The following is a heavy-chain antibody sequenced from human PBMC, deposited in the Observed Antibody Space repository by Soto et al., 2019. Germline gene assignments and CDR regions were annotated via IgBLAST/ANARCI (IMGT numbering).Heavy chain of an antibody. J-gene: IGHJ5*02. D-gene: IGHD4-17*01. V-gene: IGHV1-69*02. CDR1: GGTVSSYT. CDR3: ARATVTGENWFDP. Sequence: QVQLVQSGAEVKKPGSSVKVSCKASGGTVSSYTISWVRQAPGQGLEWMGRIIPILAIANYAQKFQGRVTIPADKSTSTAYMELSRLRSEDTAVYYCARATVTGENWFDPWGQGTLVTVSS. CDR2: IIPILAIA.